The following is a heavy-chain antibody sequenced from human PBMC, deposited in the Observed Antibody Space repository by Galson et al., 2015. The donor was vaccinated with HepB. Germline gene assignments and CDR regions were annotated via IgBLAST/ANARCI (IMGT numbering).Heavy chain of an antibody. J-gene: IGHJ4*02. Sequence: SVKVSCKASGGTFSSYAISWVRQAPGQGLEWMGGIIPIFGTANYAQKFQGRVTITADESTSTAYTELSSLRSEDTAVYYCARVLYSPPGYYDFWSGYHDWGQGTLVTVSS. V-gene: IGHV1-69*13. CDR2: IIPIFGTA. CDR3: ARVLYSPPGYYDFWSGYHD. D-gene: IGHD3-3*01. CDR1: GGTFSSYA.